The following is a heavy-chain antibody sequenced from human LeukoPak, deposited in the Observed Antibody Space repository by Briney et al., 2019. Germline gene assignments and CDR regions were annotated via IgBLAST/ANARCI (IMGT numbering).Heavy chain of an antibody. Sequence: GGSLRLSCAASGFTFSNSWMHWVRQVPGKGLVWVSRMNSDGSTTNYADSVKGRFTISRDNAKNTLYLQMNTLTAEDTAVYYCARAGFFRFDYWGQGTLVSVSS. CDR1: GFTFSNSW. V-gene: IGHV3-74*01. CDR2: MNSDGSTT. CDR3: ARAGFFRFDY. J-gene: IGHJ4*02. D-gene: IGHD1-14*01.